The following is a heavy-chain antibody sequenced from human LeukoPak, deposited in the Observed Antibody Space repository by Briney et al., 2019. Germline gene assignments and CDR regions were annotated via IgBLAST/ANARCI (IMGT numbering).Heavy chain of an antibody. D-gene: IGHD6-13*01. CDR1: GYTFGTSS. Sequence: EASVKVSCKAFGYTFGTSSITWVRQAPGQRLEWMGWISPNNGNTHYAQRVQGRVTLTTDTSTSTAYLELRSLRSDDTAIYYCTRVRDSSNWWGPFDVWGQGTTVTVSS. CDR3: TRVRDSSNWWGPFDV. CDR2: ISPNNGNT. J-gene: IGHJ3*01. V-gene: IGHV1-18*01.